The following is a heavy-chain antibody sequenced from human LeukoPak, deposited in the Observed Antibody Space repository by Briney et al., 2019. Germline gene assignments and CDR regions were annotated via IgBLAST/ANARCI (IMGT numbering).Heavy chain of an antibody. Sequence: GASVKVSCKASGYTFTGYYMHWVRQAPGQGLEWMGWINPNSGGTNYAQKFQGRVTMTRDTSISTAYMELSRLRSDDTAVYYCAREPPPDYDFWSHHLDYWGQGTLVTVSS. CDR1: GYTFTGYY. CDR2: INPNSGGT. D-gene: IGHD3-3*01. V-gene: IGHV1-2*02. CDR3: AREPPPDYDFWSHHLDY. J-gene: IGHJ4*02.